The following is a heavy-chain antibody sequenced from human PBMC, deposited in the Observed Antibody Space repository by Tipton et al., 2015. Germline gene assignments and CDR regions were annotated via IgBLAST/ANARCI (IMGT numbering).Heavy chain of an antibody. CDR3: AREEGRAPRWFGDRNKAVLEY. CDR1: GFTFSTYG. Sequence: RTLRLSCAASGFTFSTYGMHWVRQAPGKGLEWVAVIWYHGSDEYYADSVKGRFTISRDNPKNTLYLQMNSLRAEDTAVYYCAREEGRAPRWFGDRNKAVLEYWGQGTLVTVSS. CDR2: IWYHGSDE. D-gene: IGHD3-10*01. V-gene: IGHV3-33*01. J-gene: IGHJ4*02.